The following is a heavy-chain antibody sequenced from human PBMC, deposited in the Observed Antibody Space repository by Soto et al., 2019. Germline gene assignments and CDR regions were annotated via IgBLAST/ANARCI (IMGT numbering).Heavy chain of an antibody. Sequence: GGSLRLSCAASGFTFSSYAMHWVRQAPGKGPEWVAVISYDGSNKYYADSVKGRFTISRDNSKNTLYLQMNSLRAEDTAVYYCARERMTTVAWFDPWGQGTLVTVSS. CDR3: ARERMTTVAWFDP. CDR1: GFTFSSYA. V-gene: IGHV3-30-3*01. CDR2: ISYDGSNK. J-gene: IGHJ5*02. D-gene: IGHD4-4*01.